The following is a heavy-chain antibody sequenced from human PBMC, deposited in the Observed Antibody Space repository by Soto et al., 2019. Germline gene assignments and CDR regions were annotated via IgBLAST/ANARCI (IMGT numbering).Heavy chain of an antibody. CDR3: ALEMSTITYFHY. CDR2: INPHSGVT. CDR1: GYTFTDHS. V-gene: IGHV1-2*02. J-gene: IGHJ4*02. D-gene: IGHD3-3*01. Sequence: QVHLVQSGAEVKKPGASVIVSCKASGYTFTDHSLHWVRQAPGQGLEWMGWINPHSGVTVSAENFEGRVTMTRDTSINTAYMEMGCLRSDDTAMYYCALEMSTITYFHYWGQGTLLTVSS.